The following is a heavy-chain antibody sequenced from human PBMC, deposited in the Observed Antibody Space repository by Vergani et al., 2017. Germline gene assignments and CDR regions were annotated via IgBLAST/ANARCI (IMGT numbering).Heavy chain of an antibody. D-gene: IGHD2-2*01. CDR2: VSTGTKSQ. J-gene: IGHJ3*01. CDR1: GFDFSSYI. Sequence: QLVESGGGWVQPGGSLRLSCVVSGFDFSSYIMNWVRQAPGKGLEWVSFVSTGTKSQSYAESVKGRFTISRDSAKNSLYLQMDSLIAEDTAVYYCAREYSSTSGRAFDFWGQGTKVTVSS. V-gene: IGHV3-48*01. CDR3: AREYSSTSGRAFDF.